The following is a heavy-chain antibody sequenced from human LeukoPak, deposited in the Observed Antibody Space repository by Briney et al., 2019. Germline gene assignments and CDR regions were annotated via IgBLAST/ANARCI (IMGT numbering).Heavy chain of an antibody. CDR2: IYYSGST. Sequence: SETLSLTCTVSGGSLSITSYYWGWIRQPPGKGLEWIGYIYYSGSTNYSPSLKSRVTISVDTSKNQFSLKLTSVTAADTAVYYCARAVMGNWHDYWGQGTLVTVSS. D-gene: IGHD1-1*01. CDR1: GGSLSITSYY. J-gene: IGHJ4*02. V-gene: IGHV4-61*01. CDR3: ARAVMGNWHDY.